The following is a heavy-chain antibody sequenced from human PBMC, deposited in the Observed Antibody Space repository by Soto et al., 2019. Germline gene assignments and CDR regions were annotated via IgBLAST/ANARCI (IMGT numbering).Heavy chain of an antibody. Sequence: HPGGSLRLSCAASGFIVTSNYMSWVRQAPGKWLEWVAVISYDGNNKHFAESVKGRFSISRDDSKNTVYLEMNNLRGDDSAVYYRARDHGMFLSYYYYGMDVWGQGTTVT. CDR2: ISYDGNNK. D-gene: IGHD3-10*02. J-gene: IGHJ6*02. CDR1: GFIVTSNY. CDR3: ARDHGMFLSYYYYGMDV. V-gene: IGHV3-30-3*01.